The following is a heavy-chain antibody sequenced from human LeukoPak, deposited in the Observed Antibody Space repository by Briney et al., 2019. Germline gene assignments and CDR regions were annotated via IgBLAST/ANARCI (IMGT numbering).Heavy chain of an antibody. V-gene: IGHV3-23*01. J-gene: IGHJ6*02. CDR3: AKDASLDYYYYYGMDV. Sequence: GGSLRLSCAASGFTFNNYAMSWVRQAPGRGLEWVSTISGSGGKTYYADSVKGRFTISRDNSKNTLYLQMNSLRAEDTALYYCAKDASLDYYYYYGMDVWGQGTTVTVSS. D-gene: IGHD3-16*02. CDR2: ISGSGGKT. CDR1: GFTFNNYA.